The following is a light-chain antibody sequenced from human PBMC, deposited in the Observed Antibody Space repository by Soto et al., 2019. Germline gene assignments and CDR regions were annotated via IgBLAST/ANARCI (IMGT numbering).Light chain of an antibody. CDR1: QSVLYSSNNKNY. CDR3: QQYCSTPWT. V-gene: IGKV4-1*01. J-gene: IGKJ1*01. CDR2: WAS. Sequence: DIVMTQSPDSLAVSLGERATINCKSSQSVLYSSNNKNYLAWYQQKPGQPPKLLIYWASTRESGVPDRFSGSGSATDFTLTISSLQAEDVAVYYCQQYCSTPWTFGQGTKVEIK.